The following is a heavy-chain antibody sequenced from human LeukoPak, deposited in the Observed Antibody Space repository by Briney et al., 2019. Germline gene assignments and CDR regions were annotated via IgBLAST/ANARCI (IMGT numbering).Heavy chain of an antibody. CDR3: ARQGGGDSSSWYASGDWYFDL. CDR1: GGFISSSSYY. V-gene: IGHV4-39*01. D-gene: IGHD6-13*01. Sequence: SETLSLTCTVSGGFISSSSYYWGWIPQPPGKGLEWIGSIYYSGSTYYNPSLKSRVTISVDTSKNQFSLKLSSGTAADTAVYYCARQGGGDSSSWYASGDWYFDLWGRGTLVTVSS. J-gene: IGHJ2*01. CDR2: IYYSGST.